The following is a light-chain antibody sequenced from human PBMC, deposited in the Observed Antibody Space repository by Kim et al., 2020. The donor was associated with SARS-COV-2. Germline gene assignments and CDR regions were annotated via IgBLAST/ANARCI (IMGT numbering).Light chain of an antibody. CDR1: QSVLYSSNNNDL. V-gene: IGKV4-1*01. J-gene: IGKJ2*01. CDR2: WAS. Sequence: DIVMTQSPDSLAVSLGERATINCKSSQSVLYSSNNNDLLAWFQQKPGQPPKVPIYWASTRESGVPDRFSASGSGTDFTLTISSLQAEDVAVYYCLQYFNTPYTFGQGTKLEI. CDR3: LQYFNTPYT.